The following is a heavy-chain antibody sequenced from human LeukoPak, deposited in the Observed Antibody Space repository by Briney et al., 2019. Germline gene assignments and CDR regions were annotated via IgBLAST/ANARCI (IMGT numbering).Heavy chain of an antibody. V-gene: IGHV4-34*01. J-gene: IGHJ4*02. CDR1: GGSLSGYY. D-gene: IGHD3-16*02. CDR2: INHSGST. Sequence: PSETLSLTCAVYGGSLSGYYWSWIRQPPGKGLEWIGEINHSGSTNYNPSLKSRVTTSVDTSKNQFSLKLSSVTAADTAVYYCARVLYDYVWGSYRYRDHFDYWGQGTLVTVSS. CDR3: ARVLYDYVWGSYRYRDHFDY.